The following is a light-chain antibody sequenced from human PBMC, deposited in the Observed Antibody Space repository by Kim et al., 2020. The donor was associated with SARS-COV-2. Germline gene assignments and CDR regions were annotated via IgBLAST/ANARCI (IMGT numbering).Light chain of an antibody. Sequence: SYELTQPPSVSVAPGQTARITCGGNNIGGHSVHWYQQKPGQAPVLVMYYDRDRPSGIPERFSGSKSANTATLTISRVEAGDEADCYCQVWDTDTDHYVFGTGTKVTVL. CDR2: YDR. CDR3: QVWDTDTDHYV. V-gene: IGLV3-21*01. CDR1: NIGGHS. J-gene: IGLJ1*01.